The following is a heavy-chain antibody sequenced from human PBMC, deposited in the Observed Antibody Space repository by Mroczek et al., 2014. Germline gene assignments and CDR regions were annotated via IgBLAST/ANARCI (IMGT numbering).Heavy chain of an antibody. J-gene: IGHJ4*02. CDR2: IYYSGST. CDR1: GGSISSGGYY. V-gene: IGHV4-31*03. D-gene: IGHD3-10*01. Sequence: QVQLQESGPGLGSLHRPCPSPCTVSGGSISSGGYYWSWIRQHPGKGLEWIGYIYYSGSTYYNPSLKSRVTISVDTSKNQFSLKLSSVTAADTAVYYCARGRGVRGDLYYFDYWGQGTLVTVSS. CDR3: ARGRGVRGDLYYFDY.